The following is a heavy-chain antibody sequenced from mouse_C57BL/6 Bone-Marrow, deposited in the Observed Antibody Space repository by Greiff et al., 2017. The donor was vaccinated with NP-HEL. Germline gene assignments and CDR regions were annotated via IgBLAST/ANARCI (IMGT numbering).Heavy chain of an antibody. J-gene: IGHJ3*01. D-gene: IGHD1-1*01. CDR1: GYTFTSYD. V-gene: IGHV1-85*01. CDR2: IYPRDGST. Sequence: QVQLKQSGPELVKPGASVKLSCKASGYTFTSYDINWVKQRPGQGLEWIGWIYPRDGSTKYNEKFKGKATLTVDTSSSTAYMELHSLTSEDSAVYFCARGYYGSSYKKGPAWFAYWGQGTLVTVSA. CDR3: ARGYYGSSYKKGPAWFAY.